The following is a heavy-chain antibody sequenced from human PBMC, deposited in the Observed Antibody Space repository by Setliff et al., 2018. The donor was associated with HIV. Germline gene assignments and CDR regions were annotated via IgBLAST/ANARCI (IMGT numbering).Heavy chain of an antibody. J-gene: IGHJ6*03. CDR1: GGSISTYY. CDR3: ARGYPGIAVAGLTYYYYYYMDV. CDR2: IYYSGSS. D-gene: IGHD6-19*01. V-gene: IGHV4-59*01. Sequence: SETLSLTCTVSGGSISTYYWSWIRQPPGKGLEWIGYIYYSGSSNHNPSLKSRVTISVDTSKNQFSLKLSSVTAADTAVYYCARGYPGIAVAGLTYYYYYYMDVW.